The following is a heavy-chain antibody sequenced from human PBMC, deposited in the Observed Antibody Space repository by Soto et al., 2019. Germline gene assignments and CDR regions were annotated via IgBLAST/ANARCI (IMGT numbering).Heavy chain of an antibody. V-gene: IGHV4-38-2*02. CDR2: IYHSGST. CDR3: ARDGGPDDSWSGYPNWFDP. CDR1: GYSISSGYY. J-gene: IGHJ5*02. D-gene: IGHD3-3*01. Sequence: SETLSLTCAVSGYSISSGYYWGWIRQPPGKGLEWIGSIYHSGSTYYNPSLKSRVTISVDTSKNQFSLKLSSVTAADTAVYYCARDGGPDDSWSGYPNWFDPWGQGTLVTVSS.